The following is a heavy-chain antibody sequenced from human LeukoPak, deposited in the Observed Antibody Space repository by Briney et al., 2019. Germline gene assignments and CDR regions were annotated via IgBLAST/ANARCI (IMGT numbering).Heavy chain of an antibody. CDR2: INHSGST. D-gene: IGHD4-23*01. V-gene: IGHV4-34*01. Sequence: PSETLSLTCAVYGGSFSGYYWSWLRQPPGKGLEWIGEINHSGSTNYSPSLKSRVTISVDTSKNQFSLKLSSVTAADTAVYYCARAAVGNSLVIAFDIWGQGTMVTVSS. CDR1: GGSFSGYY. CDR3: ARAAVGNSLVIAFDI. J-gene: IGHJ3*02.